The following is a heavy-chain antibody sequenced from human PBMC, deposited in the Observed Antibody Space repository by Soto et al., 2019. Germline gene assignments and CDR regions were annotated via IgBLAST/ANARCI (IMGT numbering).Heavy chain of an antibody. CDR3: AGPVYYYDSSGYYYYYGMDV. Sequence: GSLRLSCAASGFTFSSYWMHWVRQAPGKGLVWVSRINSDGSSTSYADSVKGRFTISRDNAKNTLYLQMNSLRAEDTAVYYCAGPVYYYDSSGYYYYYGMDVWGQGTTVTVSS. J-gene: IGHJ6*02. CDR2: INSDGSST. V-gene: IGHV3-74*01. CDR1: GFTFSSYW. D-gene: IGHD3-22*01.